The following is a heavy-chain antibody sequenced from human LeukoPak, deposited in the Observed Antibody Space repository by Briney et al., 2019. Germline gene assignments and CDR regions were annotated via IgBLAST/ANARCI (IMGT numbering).Heavy chain of an antibody. Sequence: PSETLSLTCTVSGGSVSSGGYYWSWIRQPPGKGLEWIGYIYYSGSTNYNPSLKSRVTISVDTSKNQFSLKLSSVTAADTAVYYCARDRRIVVVTKENYYYGMDVWGKGTTVTVSS. V-gene: IGHV4-61*08. CDR1: GGSVSSGGYY. J-gene: IGHJ6*04. D-gene: IGHD2-2*01. CDR3: ARDRRIVVVTKENYYYGMDV. CDR2: IYYSGST.